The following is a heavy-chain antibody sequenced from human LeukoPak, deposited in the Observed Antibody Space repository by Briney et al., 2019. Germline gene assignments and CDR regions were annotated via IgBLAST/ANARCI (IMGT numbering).Heavy chain of an antibody. CDR3: ARALSDDCSGGSCYFFDY. J-gene: IGHJ4*02. CDR1: GGSISSGGYY. CDR2: IYYSGST. Sequence: PSETLSLTCTVSGGSISSGGYYWSWIRQHPGKGLERIGYIYYSGSTYYNPSLKSRVTISVDTSKNQFSLKLSSVTAADTAVYYCARALSDDCSGGSCYFFDYWGQGTLVTVSS. D-gene: IGHD2-15*01. V-gene: IGHV4-31*03.